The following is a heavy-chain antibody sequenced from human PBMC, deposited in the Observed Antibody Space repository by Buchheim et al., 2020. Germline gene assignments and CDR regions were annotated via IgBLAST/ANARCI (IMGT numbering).Heavy chain of an antibody. V-gene: IGHV4-59*01. J-gene: IGHJ3*01. D-gene: IGHD2-8*02. CDR1: GSSMSSYY. Sequence: QGQLQESGPGLLKPSATLSLTSSVSGSSMSSYYWNWIRQSPGKGLEWIGYVHHTGNTNYTPSFESRATLSVDTSKSQFSLSLISVTAADTAIYYCARGQFYTGPFDLWGQGT. CDR2: VHHTGNT. CDR3: ARGQFYTGPFDL.